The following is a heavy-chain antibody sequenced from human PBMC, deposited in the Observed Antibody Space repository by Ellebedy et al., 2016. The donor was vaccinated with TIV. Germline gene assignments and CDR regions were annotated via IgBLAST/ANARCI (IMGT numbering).Heavy chain of an antibody. V-gene: IGHV1-46*01. Sequence: ASVKVSXKASGYTFTSYYMHWVRQAPGQGLEWMGIINPSGGSTSYAQKSQGRVTMTTDTSTSTAYMELRSLRSDDTAVYYCATRHYGAFDIWGQGTKVTVSS. J-gene: IGHJ3*02. D-gene: IGHD4-17*01. CDR1: GYTFTSYY. CDR3: ATRHYGAFDI. CDR2: INPSGGST.